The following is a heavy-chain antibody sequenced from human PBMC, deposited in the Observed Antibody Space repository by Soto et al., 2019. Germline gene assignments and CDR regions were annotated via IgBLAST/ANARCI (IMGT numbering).Heavy chain of an antibody. CDR2: INYSGST. CDR3: ARAGYCRDGGGYYYFDY. V-gene: IGHV4-31*03. CDR1: GGSIGSGSYY. Sequence: QVQLQESGPGLVKPSQTLSLTCTVSGGSIGSGSYYWSWIRQHPGKGLEWIGYINYSGSTFYIPSLKSRVTTPIGTSTNQFPLKLSPVTAAEPAVYYCARAGYCRDGGGYYYFDYWGQGTLVTVSS. D-gene: IGHD3-10*01. J-gene: IGHJ4*02.